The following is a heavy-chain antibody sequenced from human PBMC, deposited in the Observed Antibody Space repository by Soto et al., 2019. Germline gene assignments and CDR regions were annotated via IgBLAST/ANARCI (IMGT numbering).Heavy chain of an antibody. CDR1: GYTFTSYA. Sequence: QVQLVQSGAEEKKPGASVKVSCKASGYTFTSYAMHWVRQAPGQRLEWMGWINAGNGNTKYSQKFQGRVTITRDTSASTAYMELSSLRSEDTAVYYCATGSCYSYWDAYWGQGTLVTVSS. D-gene: IGHD3-22*01. CDR3: ATGSCYSYWDAY. CDR2: INAGNGNT. J-gene: IGHJ4*02. V-gene: IGHV1-3*05.